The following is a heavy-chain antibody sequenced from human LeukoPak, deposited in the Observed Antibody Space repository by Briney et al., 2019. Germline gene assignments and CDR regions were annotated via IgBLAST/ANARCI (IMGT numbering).Heavy chain of an antibody. D-gene: IGHD6-19*01. Sequence: SETLSLTCAVYGRSFSGYYWTWIRQPPGKGLEWIGEINHSGSTNYNPSLKSRVTISVDTSKNQFSLKLSSVTAADTAVYYCARVGIAVAGTRRRYYYYYMDVWGKGTTVTVSS. CDR1: GRSFSGYY. V-gene: IGHV4-34*01. J-gene: IGHJ6*03. CDR3: ARVGIAVAGTRRRYYYYYMDV. CDR2: INHSGST.